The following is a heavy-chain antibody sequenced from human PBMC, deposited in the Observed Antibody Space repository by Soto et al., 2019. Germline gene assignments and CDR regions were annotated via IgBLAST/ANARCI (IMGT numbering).Heavy chain of an antibody. Sequence: SETLSLTCTVSGGSISSGGYYWSWIRQHPGKGLEWIGYIYYSGSTYCNPSLKSRVTISVDTSKNQFSLKLSSVTAADTAVYYCARGRGITIFGVVIKGYYYYYMDVWGKGTTVTVSS. CDR3: ARGRGITIFGVVIKGYYYYYMDV. CDR2: IYYSGST. J-gene: IGHJ6*03. D-gene: IGHD3-3*01. CDR1: GGSISSGGYY. V-gene: IGHV4-31*03.